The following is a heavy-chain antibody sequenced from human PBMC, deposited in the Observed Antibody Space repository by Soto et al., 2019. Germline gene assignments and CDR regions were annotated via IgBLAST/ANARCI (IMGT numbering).Heavy chain of an antibody. Sequence: PGGSLRLSCVVSGFTFNNYAMNWVRQVPGKGLEWVSSISGSGGSSDHADSVKGRFTISRDNSNNILYLQMNSLRAEDTAIYYCATAREKYYFDYWGQGTLDTVSS. CDR1: GFTFNNYA. V-gene: IGHV3-23*01. J-gene: IGHJ4*02. CDR3: ATAREKYYFDY. CDR2: ISGSGGSS.